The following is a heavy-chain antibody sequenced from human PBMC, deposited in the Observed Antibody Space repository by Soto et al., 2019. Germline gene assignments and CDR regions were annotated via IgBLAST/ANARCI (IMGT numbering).Heavy chain of an antibody. J-gene: IGHJ2*01. CDR2: LSASGRT. Sequence: PSETLSLSYTISGGNSVNFYWSWIRQPAGKGLESLGRLSASGRTNYSPSLQSRVTMSLDRSKNRFSLRLTSVSAADTAVYFCARGMGRYFDLWGRGTLVPVS. D-gene: IGHD2-8*01. CDR3: ARGMGRYFDL. CDR1: GGNSVNFY. V-gene: IGHV4-4*07.